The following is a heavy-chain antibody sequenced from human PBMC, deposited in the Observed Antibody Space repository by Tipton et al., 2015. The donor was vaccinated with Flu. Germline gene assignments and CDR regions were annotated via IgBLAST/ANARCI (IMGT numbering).Heavy chain of an antibody. CDR2: IFYSGIT. D-gene: IGHD2-2*01. CDR3: ARPGPRTSSQKGFHY. V-gene: IGHV4-39*01. J-gene: IGHJ4*02. Sequence: TLSLTCTVSGDSISIITYYWGWIRQPPGKGPEWIGSIFYSGITYYNPSLKSRVTISVDTPKNQFSLNLSSMTAADTAVYYCARPGPRTSSQKGFHYWGQGTLVTVSS. CDR1: GDSISIITYY.